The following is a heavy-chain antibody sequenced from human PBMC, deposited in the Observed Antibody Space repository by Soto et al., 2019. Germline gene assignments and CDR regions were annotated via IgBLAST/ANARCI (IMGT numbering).Heavy chain of an antibody. Sequence: PSETLSLTCVVSSFSITNAYYWGWIRQPPGKGLEWIGSIYHSGGSFYNSSLRSRVTMSVDTSKNQFSLKLTSVTAADTAVYYCVRDWGTGHNWFDPWGQGTLVTVSS. CDR1: SFSITNAYY. J-gene: IGHJ5*02. CDR3: VRDWGTGHNWFDP. CDR2: IYHSGGS. D-gene: IGHD1-1*01. V-gene: IGHV4-38-2*02.